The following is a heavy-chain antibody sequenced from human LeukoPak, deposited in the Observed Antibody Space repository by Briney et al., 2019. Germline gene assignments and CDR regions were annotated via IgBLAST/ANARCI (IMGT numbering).Heavy chain of an antibody. D-gene: IGHD3-10*01. Sequence: GSLRLSCAASGFTFSSHWMHWVRQAPGKGLVWVSRINSDGSSISYADSVKGRFTISRDNAKNTLYLQMNSLRAEDTAVYYCARTGYFGNWFDPWGQGTLVTVSS. CDR3: ARTGYFGNWFDP. J-gene: IGHJ5*02. V-gene: IGHV3-74*01. CDR2: INSDGSSI. CDR1: GFTFSSHW.